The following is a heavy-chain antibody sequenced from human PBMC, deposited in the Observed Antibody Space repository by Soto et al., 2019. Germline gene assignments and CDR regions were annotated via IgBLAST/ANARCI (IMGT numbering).Heavy chain of an antibody. CDR1: GFTFSTFG. J-gene: IGHJ4*02. Sequence: QVQLVESGGGVVQPGRSLRLSCAASGFTFSTFGMHWVRQSPGKGLEWVAVIWNGRNSEDYADSVKGRFTISRDNSKNTLYLQMNSLRAEDTAMYYCFTERRNYEFDYWGQGILVTVSS. CDR2: IWNGRNSE. D-gene: IGHD1-7*01. V-gene: IGHV3-33*01. CDR3: FTERRNYEFDY.